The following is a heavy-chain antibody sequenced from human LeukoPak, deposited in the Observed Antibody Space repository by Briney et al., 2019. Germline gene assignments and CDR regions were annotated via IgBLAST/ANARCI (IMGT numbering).Heavy chain of an antibody. J-gene: IGHJ4*02. V-gene: IGHV3-20*04. CDR1: GFNFDDRG. Sequence: GGSLRLSCAASGFNFDDRGLSWVRQAPGKGLEWVSGINWNGGSTGYADSVKGRFTISRDNAKNSLYLQMNSLRAEDTALYYCARGVGYYDISGYPLDYWGQGALVTVSS. D-gene: IGHD3-22*01. CDR2: INWNGGST. CDR3: ARGVGYYDISGYPLDY.